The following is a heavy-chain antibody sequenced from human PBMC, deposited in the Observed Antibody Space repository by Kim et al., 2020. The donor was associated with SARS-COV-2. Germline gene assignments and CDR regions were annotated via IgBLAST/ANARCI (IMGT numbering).Heavy chain of an antibody. CDR3: AARAGYYYGMDV. D-gene: IGHD6-13*01. Sequence: NYAQKFHERVTITRDMSTSTAYMELSSLRSEDTAVYYCAARAGYYYGMDVWGQGTTVTVSS. V-gene: IGHV1-58*01. J-gene: IGHJ6*02.